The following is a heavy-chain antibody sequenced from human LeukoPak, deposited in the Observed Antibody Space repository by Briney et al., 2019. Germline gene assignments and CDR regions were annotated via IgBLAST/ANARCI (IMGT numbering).Heavy chain of an antibody. V-gene: IGHV3-23*01. CDR2: ISGRGVST. CDR3: ARGLWSTGFDL. CDR1: GFTFITYA. J-gene: IGHJ2*01. Sequence: GGSLRLSCAASGFTFITYAMSWVRQAPGKGREWVSAISGRGVSTSYADSVKGRFTISRDNAKNTLYVQMNSLRAEDTAVYYCARGLWSTGFDLWGRGTLVTVSS. D-gene: IGHD5-18*01.